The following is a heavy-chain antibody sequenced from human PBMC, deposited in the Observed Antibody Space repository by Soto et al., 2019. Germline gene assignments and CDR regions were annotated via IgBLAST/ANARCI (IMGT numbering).Heavy chain of an antibody. CDR1: GGSFSGYY. CDR3: ARAIVVAATSWFDP. Sequence: PSETLSLTCAVYGGSFSGYYWSWIRQPPGKGLEWIGEINHSGSTNYNPSLKSRVTISVDTSKNQFSLKLSSVTAADTAVYFCARAIVVAATSWFDPWGQGTLVTVSS. CDR2: INHSGST. J-gene: IGHJ5*02. D-gene: IGHD2-15*01. V-gene: IGHV4-34*01.